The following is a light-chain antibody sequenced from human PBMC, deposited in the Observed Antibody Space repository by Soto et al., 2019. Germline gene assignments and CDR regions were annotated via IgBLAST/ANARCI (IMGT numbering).Light chain of an antibody. CDR1: NSDVGAYNY. V-gene: IGLV2-14*01. Sequence: QSALTQPASVSGSPGQSITISCTGTNSDVGAYNYVSWYQQHPGKAPKLMIYEVSYRPSGVSNRFSGSKSGNTASLTISGLQAEDEADYYCSSSTSSSTLVFGTGTKLTVL. CDR2: EVS. CDR3: SSSTSSSTLV. J-gene: IGLJ1*01.